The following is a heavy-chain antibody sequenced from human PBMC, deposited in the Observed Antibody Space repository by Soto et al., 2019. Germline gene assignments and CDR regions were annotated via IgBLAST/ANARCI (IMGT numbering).Heavy chain of an antibody. CDR2: ISYDGSNK. Sequence: SVRLSCAASGFTFSSYGMHWVRQAPGKGLAWVAVISYDGSNKYYADSVKGRFTISRDNSKKTLYLQMNSLTAEDTDVYYRERPALAATRSDHWGQGTLVTVSS. V-gene: IGHV3-30*03. D-gene: IGHD2-15*01. CDR3: ERPALAATRSDH. CDR1: GFTFSSYG. J-gene: IGHJ4*02.